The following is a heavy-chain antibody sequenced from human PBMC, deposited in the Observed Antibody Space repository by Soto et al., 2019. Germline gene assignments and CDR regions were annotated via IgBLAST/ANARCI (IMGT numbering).Heavy chain of an antibody. Sequence: GGSLRLSCAASGFIFSSFGMHWVRQAPGKGLEWVAHIWYDGSNTCYADSVKGRFTISRDNSRNTLYLQMNSLRAEDTAVYHCVRDLLGSGGHFDYWGQGTPVTVS. CDR3: VRDLLGSGGHFDY. D-gene: IGHD7-27*01. CDR2: IWYDGSNT. CDR1: GFIFSSFG. J-gene: IGHJ4*02. V-gene: IGHV3-33*01.